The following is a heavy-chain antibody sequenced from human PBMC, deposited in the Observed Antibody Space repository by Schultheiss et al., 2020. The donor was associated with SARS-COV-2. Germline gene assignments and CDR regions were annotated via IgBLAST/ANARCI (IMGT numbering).Heavy chain of an antibody. CDR3: ARGGGYCTGGVCYPNWFDP. CDR2: IYYSGST. CDR1: GGSISSYY. V-gene: IGHV4-59*12. D-gene: IGHD2-8*02. Sequence: SETLSLTCTVSGGSISSYYWSWIRQPPGKGLEWIGYIYYSGSTYYNPSLKSRVTISVDTSKNQFSLKLNSVTAADTAVYYCARGGGYCTGGVCYPNWFDPWGQGTLVTVSS. J-gene: IGHJ5*02.